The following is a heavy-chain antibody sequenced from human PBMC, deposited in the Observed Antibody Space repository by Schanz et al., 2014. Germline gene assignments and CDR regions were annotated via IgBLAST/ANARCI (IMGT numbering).Heavy chain of an antibody. D-gene: IGHD3-9*01. Sequence: QLQLVQSGAEVKKPGASVKVSCKASGYTFTDYGVIWVRQAPGQGLEWMGWISTSNGNTNYAQKLQGRVTMTTDTSTSTAYMELRSLRSDDTAVYYCARVQDDILTGSEYYYGMDVWGQGTTVTVSS. CDR1: GYTFTDYG. CDR3: ARVQDDILTGSEYYYGMDV. J-gene: IGHJ6*02. CDR2: ISTSNGNT. V-gene: IGHV1-18*01.